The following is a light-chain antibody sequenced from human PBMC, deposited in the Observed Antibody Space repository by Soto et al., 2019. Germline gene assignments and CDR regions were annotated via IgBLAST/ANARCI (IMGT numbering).Light chain of an antibody. V-gene: IGKV3-11*01. CDR3: QKYGNTPLS. J-gene: IGKJ4*01. CDR1: QSVDFH. CDR2: DKS. Sequence: EIVLTQSPATLSLSPGERATLSCRASQSVDFHLAWYQQKPGQAPRLLIFDKSDRASGIPARFSGSGSGTDFTLTISSLEPDDFAVYYCQKYGNTPLSFGGGTKVEI.